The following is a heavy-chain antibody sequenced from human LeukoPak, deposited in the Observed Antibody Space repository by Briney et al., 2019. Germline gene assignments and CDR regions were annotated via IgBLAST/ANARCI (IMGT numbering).Heavy chain of an antibody. V-gene: IGHV4-34*01. CDR1: GGSFSDYD. J-gene: IGHJ4*02. Sequence: SETLSLTCAVYGGSFSDYDWSWIRQPPGKGLEWIGEINQSGSTNYNPSLKSRVTISVDKSKNQFSLKLSPVTAADTAVYYCARYSSSWVDYWGQGTLVTVSS. CDR2: INQSGST. D-gene: IGHD6-13*01. CDR3: ARYSSSWVDY.